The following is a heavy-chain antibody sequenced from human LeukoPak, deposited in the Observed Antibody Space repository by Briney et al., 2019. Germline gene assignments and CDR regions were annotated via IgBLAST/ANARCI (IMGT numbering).Heavy chain of an antibody. J-gene: IGHJ4*02. Sequence: GASVTVSCKASGYTFTTYSLNWVRQAPGQGLEWMGWINTNTGIPTYTQGFTGRVFFSLDTSVRTAFLQISSLEADDTAVYYCARKQVEPDRYFDYWGQGTLVTVSS. CDR3: ARKQVEPDRYFDY. D-gene: IGHD6-6*01. V-gene: IGHV7-4-1*02. CDR1: GYTFTTYS. CDR2: INTNTGIP.